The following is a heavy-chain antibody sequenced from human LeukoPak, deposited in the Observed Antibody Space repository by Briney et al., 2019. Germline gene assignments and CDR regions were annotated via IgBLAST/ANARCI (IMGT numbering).Heavy chain of an antibody. CDR2: ISYDGSNK. J-gene: IGHJ5*02. CDR3: ARDSPGSGSYYNWFDP. Sequence: SCKASGYTFTGYYMHWVRQAPGKGLEWVAVISYDGSNKYYADSVKGRFTISRDNSKNTLYLQMNSLRAKDTAVYYCARDSPGSGSYYNWFDPWGQGTLVTVSS. D-gene: IGHD3-10*01. CDR1: GYTFTGYY. V-gene: IGHV3-30*04.